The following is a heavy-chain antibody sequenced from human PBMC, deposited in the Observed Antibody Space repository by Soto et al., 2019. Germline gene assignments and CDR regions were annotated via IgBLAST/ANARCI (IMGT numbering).Heavy chain of an antibody. V-gene: IGHV4-30-4*01. CDR3: ARAPTYYYDSSGPKFDY. CDR2: IYYSGST. Sequence: TSETLSLTCTVSGGSINDYYWSWIRQPPGKGLEWIGYIYYSGSTYYNPSLKSRVTISVDTSKSQFSLKLSSVTAADTAVYYCARAPTYYYDSSGPKFDYWGQGTLVTVSS. J-gene: IGHJ4*02. D-gene: IGHD3-22*01. CDR1: GGSINDYY.